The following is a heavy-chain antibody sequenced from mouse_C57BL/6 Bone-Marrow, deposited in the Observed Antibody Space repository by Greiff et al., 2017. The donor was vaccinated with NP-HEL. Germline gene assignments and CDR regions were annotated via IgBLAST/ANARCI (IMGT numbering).Heavy chain of an antibody. CDR3: ASGYDFDY. CDR1: GYSITSGYY. V-gene: IGHV3-6*02. D-gene: IGHD2-2*01. CDR2: ISYDGSN. J-gene: IGHJ2*01. Sequence: EVKLEESGPGLVKPSQSLSLTCSVTGYSITSGYYWNWIRQSPGNKLEWMGYISYDGSNNYNPSLKNRISITRDTSKNQFFLKLNSVTTEDTATYYCASGYDFDYWGQGTTLTVSS.